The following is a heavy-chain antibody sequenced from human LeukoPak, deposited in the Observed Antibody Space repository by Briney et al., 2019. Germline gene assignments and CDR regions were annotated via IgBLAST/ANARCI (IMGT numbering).Heavy chain of an antibody. Sequence: GGSLRLSCAASGFTFSSYWMNWARQAPGKGLEWVSAISGSGGSTYYADSVKGRFTISRDNSKNTLYLQMNSLRAEDTAVYYCAKEFKRDCSSTSCYTGAFDIWGQGTMVTVSS. V-gene: IGHV3-23*01. CDR2: ISGSGGST. D-gene: IGHD2-2*02. CDR3: AKEFKRDCSSTSCYTGAFDI. CDR1: GFTFSSYW. J-gene: IGHJ3*02.